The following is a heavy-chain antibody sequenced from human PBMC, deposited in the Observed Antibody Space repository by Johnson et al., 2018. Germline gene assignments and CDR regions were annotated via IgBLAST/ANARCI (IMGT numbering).Heavy chain of an antibody. J-gene: IGHJ1*01. CDR1: GFTLSTYG. D-gene: IGHD3-22*01. V-gene: IGHV3-33*01. Sequence: QVQLGESGGGVVQAGRSLRLACAASGFTLSTYGMHWVRQAPGKGLEWVALIWPDGSNKNYADSVKGRITISRDNSKNTLYLQMNSLRAEDTAVYYCAREYDSSGYYLEYFQHWGQGTRVTVSS. CDR3: AREYDSSGYYLEYFQH. CDR2: IWPDGSNK.